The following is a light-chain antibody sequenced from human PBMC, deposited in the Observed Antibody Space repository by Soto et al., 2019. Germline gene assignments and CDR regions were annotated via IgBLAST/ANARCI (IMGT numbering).Light chain of an antibody. CDR1: QGISRW. CDR2: DAS. CDR3: QQYNTYSWT. Sequence: DIQMTQSPSTLSASLGDRVTITCRASQGISRWLAWYQQRPGTAPQLLIYDASTLHSGVPSRFSGSGSATEFTPTISRLQPEDFATYYCQQYNTYSWTFGQGTKVDIK. V-gene: IGKV1-5*01. J-gene: IGKJ1*01.